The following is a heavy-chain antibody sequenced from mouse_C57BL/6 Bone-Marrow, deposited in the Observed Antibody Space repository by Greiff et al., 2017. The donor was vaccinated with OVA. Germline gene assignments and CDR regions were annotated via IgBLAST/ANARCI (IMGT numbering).Heavy chain of an antibody. CDR3: AWLLGAY. J-gene: IGHJ3*01. Sequence: QVQLQQPGAELVKPGASVKLSCKASGYTFTSYWMHWVKQRPGQGLEWIGMIHPNRGSPTYNEKFKSKATLTVDKSSSTAYMQLSSLTSEDSAVYYCAWLLGAYWGQGTLVTVSA. CDR1: GYTFTSYW. D-gene: IGHD2-3*01. V-gene: IGHV1-64*01. CDR2: IHPNRGSP.